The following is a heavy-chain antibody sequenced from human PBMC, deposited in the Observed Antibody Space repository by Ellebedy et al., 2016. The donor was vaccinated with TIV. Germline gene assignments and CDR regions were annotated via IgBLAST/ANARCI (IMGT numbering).Heavy chain of an antibody. CDR3: ASLLDTVPGDYYTMDV. CDR2: IAPSNSNT. D-gene: IGHD3-3*01. Sequence: GESLKISCKGSGYIFTNLWISWVRQMPGKGLEWMGRIAPSNSNTNYSPSFQGHVTISADKSISTAYLQWNNLRASDTAMYYCASLLDTVPGDYYTMDVWGQGTTVTVSS. V-gene: IGHV5-10-1*01. J-gene: IGHJ6*02. CDR1: GYIFTNLW.